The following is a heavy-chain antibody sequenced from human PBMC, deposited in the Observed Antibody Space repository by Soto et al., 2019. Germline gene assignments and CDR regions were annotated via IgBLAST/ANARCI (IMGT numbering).Heavy chain of an antibody. D-gene: IGHD2-15*01. CDR2: IYPGDSDT. Sequence: PGESLKISCKGSGYSFTSYWIGWVRQMPGKGLEWMGIIYPGDSDTRYSPSFQGQVTISADKSISTAYLQWSSLKASDTAMYYCARHIAIYCSGGSCYRAYYFDYWGQGTLVTVSS. CDR1: GYSFTSYW. J-gene: IGHJ4*02. V-gene: IGHV5-51*01. CDR3: ARHIAIYCSGGSCYRAYYFDY.